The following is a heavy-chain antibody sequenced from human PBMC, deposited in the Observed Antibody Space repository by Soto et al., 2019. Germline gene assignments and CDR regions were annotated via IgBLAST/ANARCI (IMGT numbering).Heavy chain of an antibody. D-gene: IGHD3-9*01. J-gene: IGHJ3*02. Sequence: QVQLVESGGGVVQPGRSLRLSCAASGFTFSSYAMHWVRQAPGKGLEWVAVISYDGSNKSYADSVKGRFTISRDNSKNTLYLPINSLSADDTAVYCCARGTPAHYDILTGYPGGGAFDIWGQGTMVTVSS. V-gene: IGHV3-30-3*01. CDR1: GFTFSSYA. CDR2: ISYDGSNK. CDR3: ARGTPAHYDILTGYPGGGAFDI.